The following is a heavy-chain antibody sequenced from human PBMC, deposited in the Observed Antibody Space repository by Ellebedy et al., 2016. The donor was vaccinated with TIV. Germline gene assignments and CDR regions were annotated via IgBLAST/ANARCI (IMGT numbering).Heavy chain of an antibody. CDR2: INPSGGST. CDR1: GYTFTTYY. Sequence: AASVTVSCKASGYTFTTYYMHWVRQAPGLGLEWMGIINPSGGSTSYAQKLQGRITVTRDTSTSTLYMELSSLRSEDTAVYYCARDPNSPGDTGYEDYWGQGVVVTVST. V-gene: IGHV1-46*01. D-gene: IGHD5-12*01. CDR3: ARDPNSPGDTGYEDY. J-gene: IGHJ4*02.